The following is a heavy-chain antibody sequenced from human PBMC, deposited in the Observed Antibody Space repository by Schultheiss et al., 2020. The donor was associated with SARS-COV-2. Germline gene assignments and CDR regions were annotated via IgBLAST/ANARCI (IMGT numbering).Heavy chain of an antibody. Sequence: SETLSLTCTVSGDSVNSGSYYWSWIRQPPGKGLEWIGYIYYSGSTNYSPSVKSRVTISVDTSKNQFSLKLNSVTAADTAVYFCARGGERWLQFEGNFDYWGQGTLVTVSS. V-gene: IGHV4-61*01. CDR2: IYYSGST. J-gene: IGHJ4*02. CDR3: ARGGERWLQFEGNFDY. D-gene: IGHD5-24*01. CDR1: GDSVNSGSYY.